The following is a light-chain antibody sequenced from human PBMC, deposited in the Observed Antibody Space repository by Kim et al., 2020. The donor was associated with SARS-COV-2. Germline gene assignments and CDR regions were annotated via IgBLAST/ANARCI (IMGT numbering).Light chain of an antibody. CDR3: QQYNSYPRT. J-gene: IGKJ1*01. Sequence: ASTGDGVTFTCRAGRGIASNLAWYQQNPGKAPRLLMYAASTLQSGVPSRFSGSGSGTEFTLTIGCLQSEDSATYYCQQYNSYPRTFGQGTKMDIK. CDR1: RGIASN. CDR2: AAS. V-gene: IGKV1-8*01.